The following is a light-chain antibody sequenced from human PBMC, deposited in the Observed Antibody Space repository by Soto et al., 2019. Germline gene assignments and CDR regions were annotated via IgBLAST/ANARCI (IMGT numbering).Light chain of an antibody. V-gene: IGKV1-9*01. CDR1: QGISSY. CDR2: AAS. Sequence: DIQLTQSPYFLSAAVGDRVSIPCRASQGISSYLAWYQQKPGKAPKLLIYAASTLQIGVPSRFSGSGSGTEVPLTISSLQPEEFATYYCQQLNSYPHTLGQGTKLEIK. J-gene: IGKJ2*01. CDR3: QQLNSYPHT.